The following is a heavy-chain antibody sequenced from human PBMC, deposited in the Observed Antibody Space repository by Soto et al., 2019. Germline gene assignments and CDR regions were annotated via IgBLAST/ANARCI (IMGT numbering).Heavy chain of an antibody. CDR1: GYTFTSYY. Sequence: GPSVKVSCKASGYTFTSYYIHWLRQAPGQGLEWMGWINPNTGGTNYAQRFQGRVTMTRDTSISTAYMELTRLTSDDTALYYCARQLAYCGGDCYTEPIDYWGQGTLVTVSS. J-gene: IGHJ4*02. CDR3: ARQLAYCGGDCYTEPIDY. CDR2: INPNTGGT. D-gene: IGHD2-21*02. V-gene: IGHV1-2*02.